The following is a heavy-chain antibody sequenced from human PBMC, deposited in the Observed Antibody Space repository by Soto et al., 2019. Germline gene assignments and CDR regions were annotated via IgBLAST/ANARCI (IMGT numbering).Heavy chain of an antibody. CDR1: GFTFSSYG. V-gene: IGHV3-30*18. CDR2: ISYDGSNK. Sequence: GGSLRLSCAASGFTFSSYGMHWVRQAPGKGLEWVAVISYDGSNKYYADSVKGRFTISRDNSKNTLYLQMNSLRAEDTAVYYCAKIRDGSGSYVDYWGQGTLVTVSS. CDR3: AKIRDGSGSYVDY. D-gene: IGHD3-10*01. J-gene: IGHJ4*02.